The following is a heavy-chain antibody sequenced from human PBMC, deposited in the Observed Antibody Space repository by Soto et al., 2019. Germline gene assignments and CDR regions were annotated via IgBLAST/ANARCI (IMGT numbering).Heavy chain of an antibody. CDR3: ASSGAREGDWFDP. Sequence: QVQLQESGPGVVKTSQTLSLTCTVSGGSIRRRGYYWSWIRLRPGEGLQWIGFFYYSGITDYNPSLRSRAVISADTSNNQVFLQLSSVTAADTAVYYCASSGAREGDWFDPWGQGTLVTVSS. J-gene: IGHJ5*02. V-gene: IGHV4-31*03. D-gene: IGHD3-16*01. CDR1: GGSIRRRGYY. CDR2: FYYSGIT.